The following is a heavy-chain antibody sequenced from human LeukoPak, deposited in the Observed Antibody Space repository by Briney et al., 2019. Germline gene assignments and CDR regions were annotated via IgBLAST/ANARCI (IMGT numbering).Heavy chain of an antibody. V-gene: IGHV4-34*01. J-gene: IGHJ6*03. CDR1: GGSFSGYY. Sequence: PSETLSLTCAVYGGSFSGYYWSWIRQPPGKWLEWIGEINHSRSTHYNPSLKSRVTISVDTSKNQFSLNLSSVTAAETAVYYCARRLGRNFGERFYYYYYMDVWGKGTTVPISS. CDR3: ARRLGRNFGERFYYYYYMDV. CDR2: INHSRST. D-gene: IGHD3-10*01.